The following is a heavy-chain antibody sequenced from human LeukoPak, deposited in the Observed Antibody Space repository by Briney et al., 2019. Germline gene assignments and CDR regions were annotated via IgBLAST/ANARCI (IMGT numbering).Heavy chain of an antibody. V-gene: IGHV4-34*01. CDR3: AREGVRESLGDDY. D-gene: IGHD3-10*01. Sequence: PSETLSLTCAVYGGSFSGYCWSWIRQPPGKGLEWIGEINHSGSTNYNPSLKSRVTISVDTSKNQFSLKLSSVTAADTAVYYCAREGVRESLGDDYWGQGTLVTVSS. CDR1: GGSFSGYC. J-gene: IGHJ4*02. CDR2: INHSGST.